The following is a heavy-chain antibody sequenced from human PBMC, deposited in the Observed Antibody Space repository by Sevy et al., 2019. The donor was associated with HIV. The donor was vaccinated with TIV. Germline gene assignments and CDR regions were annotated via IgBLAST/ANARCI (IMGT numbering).Heavy chain of an antibody. J-gene: IGHJ4*02. D-gene: IGHD6-19*01. CDR3: AKEWTLLSDWYGEFDY. CDR1: GFTFTNYG. CDR2: ISNSGANT. V-gene: IGHV3-23*01. Sequence: GGSLRLSCAASGFTFTNYGMLWVRQAPGKGLEWVSGISNSGANTYYADSVRGRFTVSRDNSKNTVYLQLNSLRAEDTAIYYCAKEWTLLSDWYGEFDYWGQGTLVTVPS.